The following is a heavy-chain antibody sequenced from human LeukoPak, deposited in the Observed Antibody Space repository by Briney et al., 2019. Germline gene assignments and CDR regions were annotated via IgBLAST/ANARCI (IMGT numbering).Heavy chain of an antibody. CDR1: GGSISSGDYY. CDR3: ARGSPVGNS. D-gene: IGHD1-14*01. J-gene: IGHJ4*02. CDR2: VYHSGTT. V-gene: IGHV4-61*08. Sequence: TASETLSLTCTVSGGSISSGDYYWGWIRQPPGKGLEWIGYVYHSGTTHYSPSLESRVTISMDTSKNQFSLKLRSVTAADTAVYYCARGSPVGNSWGQGTLVTVSS.